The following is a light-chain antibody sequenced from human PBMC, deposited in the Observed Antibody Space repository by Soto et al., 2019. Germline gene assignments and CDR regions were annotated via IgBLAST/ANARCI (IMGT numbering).Light chain of an antibody. CDR1: QSVSSSS. J-gene: IGKJ2*03. CDR3: QQYGISPG. Sequence: EIVLTQSPGTLSLSPGERATLSCRASQSVSSSSLAWYQQKPGQAPRLLIYGASNRATGIPDRFRGSGSGTDFTLTISRLEPEDFAVYDCQQYGISPGFGQGTKLEIK. V-gene: IGKV3-20*01. CDR2: GAS.